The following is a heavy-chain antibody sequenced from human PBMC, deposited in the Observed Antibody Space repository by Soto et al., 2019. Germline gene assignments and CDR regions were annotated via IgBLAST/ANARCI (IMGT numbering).Heavy chain of an antibody. CDR2: IWYDGSNK. J-gene: IGHJ4*02. Sequence: HPGGSLGLFCAASGFTFSSYGMYWVRRAPGKGLEWVAVIWYDGSNKYYADSVKGRFTISRDNSKNTLYLQMNSLRAEDTAVYYCARDSATVTTSFLIDYRGQLPLVPASS. CDR1: GFTFSSYG. V-gene: IGHV3-33*01. D-gene: IGHD4-17*01. CDR3: ARDSATVTTSFLIDY.